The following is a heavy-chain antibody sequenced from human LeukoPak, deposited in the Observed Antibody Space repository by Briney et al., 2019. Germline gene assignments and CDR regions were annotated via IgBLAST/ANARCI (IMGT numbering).Heavy chain of an antibody. Sequence: SPSETLSLTCAVYGGSFSGYYWSWIRQPPGKGLEWIEEINHSGSTNYNPSLKSRVTISVDTSKNQFSLKLSSVTAADTAVYYCARLMVRGVTMDVWGKGTTVTISS. CDR3: ARLMVRGVTMDV. J-gene: IGHJ6*04. CDR2: INHSGST. D-gene: IGHD3-10*01. V-gene: IGHV4-34*01. CDR1: GGSFSGYY.